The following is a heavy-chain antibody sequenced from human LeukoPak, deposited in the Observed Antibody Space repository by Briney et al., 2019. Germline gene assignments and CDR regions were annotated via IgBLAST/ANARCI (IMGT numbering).Heavy chain of an antibody. CDR1: GFTFSTYN. J-gene: IGHJ4*02. Sequence: QAGGSLRLPCAASGFTFSTYNMNWVRQAPGKGLEWISYIRSSSSTIYYADSVKGRFTISRDNAKNSLYLQMNSLRDEDTAVYYCARDPPIVGATGGTFDYWGQGTLVTVSS. CDR2: IRSSSSTI. V-gene: IGHV3-48*02. CDR3: ARDPPIVGATGGTFDY. D-gene: IGHD1-26*01.